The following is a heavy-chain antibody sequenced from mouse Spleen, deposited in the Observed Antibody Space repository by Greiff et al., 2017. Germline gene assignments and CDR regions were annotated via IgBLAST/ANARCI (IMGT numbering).Heavy chain of an antibody. D-gene: IGHD2-13*01. CDR1: GYAFTNYL. CDR2: INPGSGGT. J-gene: IGHJ2*01. Sequence: QVQLKESGAELVRPGTSVKVSCKASGYAFTNYLIEWVKQRPGQGLEWIGVINPGSGGTNYNEKFKGKATLTADKSSSTAYMQLSSLTSEDSAVYFCARGVYWSDSFFDYWGQGTTLTVSS. V-gene: IGHV1-54*01. CDR3: ARGVYWSDSFFDY.